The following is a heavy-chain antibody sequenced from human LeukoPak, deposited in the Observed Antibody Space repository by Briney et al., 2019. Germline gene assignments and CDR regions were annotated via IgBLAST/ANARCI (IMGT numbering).Heavy chain of an antibody. V-gene: IGHV3-23*01. Sequence: GGSLRLSCAASGFTFSSYGMNWVRQAPGKGLEWVSGISGSGGSTYYADSVKGRFTISRDNSKSTLYLQMNSLRAEDTAIYYCAKDTAVTGTMYYFDYWGQGTLVTVSS. CDR3: AKDTAVTGTMYYFDY. CDR2: ISGSGGST. CDR1: GFTFSSYG. J-gene: IGHJ4*02. D-gene: IGHD6-19*01.